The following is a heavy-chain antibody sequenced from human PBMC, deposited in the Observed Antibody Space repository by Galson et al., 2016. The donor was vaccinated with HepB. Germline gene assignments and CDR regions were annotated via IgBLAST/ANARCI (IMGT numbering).Heavy chain of an antibody. CDR1: GYSFASYH. CDR3: AKDSNNWSFDY. V-gene: IGHV1-46*01. D-gene: IGHD1-1*01. J-gene: IGHJ4*02. Sequence: SVKVSCKASGYSFASYHMQWVRQAPGQGLEWMGTIHPSGVTTRLAQEFQDRLTLTGDTPTSTFYLELTSLRSDDTAVYFCAKDSNNWSFDYWGQGTLVTVSS. CDR2: IHPSGVTT.